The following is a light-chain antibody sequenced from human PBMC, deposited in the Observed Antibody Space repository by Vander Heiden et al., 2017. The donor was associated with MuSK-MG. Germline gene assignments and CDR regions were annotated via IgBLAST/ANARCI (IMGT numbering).Light chain of an antibody. CDR2: DAS. CDR1: QSISSW. V-gene: IGKV1-5*01. Sequence: DIQMTQSPSTLSASVGDRVTITCRASQSISSWLAWYQQKPGKAPKLLIYDASNLESGVASRFSGSGSGTEFTLTISSLQPDDFATYYCQQYNDYPRTFGQGTKVEIK. CDR3: QQYNDYPRT. J-gene: IGKJ1*01.